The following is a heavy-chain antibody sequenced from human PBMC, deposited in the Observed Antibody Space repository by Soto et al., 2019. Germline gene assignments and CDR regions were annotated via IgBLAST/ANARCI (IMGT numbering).Heavy chain of an antibody. CDR1: GGTFSSYA. Sequence: SVKVSCKASGGTFSSYAISWVRQAPGQGLEWMGGIIPIFGTANYAQKFQGRVTITADESTSTAYMELSSLRSGDTAVYYCARDLSRYYDSSGYYYGIAYWGQGTLVTVS. CDR2: IIPIFGTA. D-gene: IGHD3-22*01. V-gene: IGHV1-69*13. CDR3: ARDLSRYYDSSGYYYGIAY. J-gene: IGHJ4*02.